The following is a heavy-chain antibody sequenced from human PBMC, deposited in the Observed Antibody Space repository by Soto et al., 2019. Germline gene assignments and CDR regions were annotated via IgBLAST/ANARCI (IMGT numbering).Heavy chain of an antibody. CDR2: IIPIFGTA. D-gene: IGHD5-18*01. J-gene: IGHJ4*02. CDR3: ATGSRGYSYGSFDY. V-gene: IGHV1-69*13. CDR1: GYSLTEIS. Sequence: GASVKVSCKVSGYSLTEISMHWVRQAPGQGLEWMGGIIPIFGTANYAQKFQGRDTITADESTSTAYMELSSLRSEDTAVYYCATGSRGYSYGSFDYWGQGTLVTVSS.